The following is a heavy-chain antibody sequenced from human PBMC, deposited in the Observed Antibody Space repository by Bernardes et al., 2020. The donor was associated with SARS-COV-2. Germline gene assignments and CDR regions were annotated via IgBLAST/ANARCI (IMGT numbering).Heavy chain of an antibody. CDR1: GFTFSSYV. Sequence: GGSLRLSCAASGFTFSSYVMSWVRQAPGKGLEWVSSISESSNSTYYADSVKGRFIISRDNAKKSLYLQMSRLRVGDTAVYYCAETSSLDALDIWGKGTMVSVSS. CDR3: AETSSLDALDI. CDR2: ISESSNST. V-gene: IGHV3-21*01. D-gene: IGHD2-2*01. J-gene: IGHJ3*02.